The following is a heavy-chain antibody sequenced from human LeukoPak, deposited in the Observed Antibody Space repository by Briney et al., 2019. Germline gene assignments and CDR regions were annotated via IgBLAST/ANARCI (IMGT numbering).Heavy chain of an antibody. Sequence: SQTLSLTCAISGDSVSSNSAAWNWIRQSPSRGLEWLGRTYYRSKWYNDYAVSVKSRITINPDTSKNQFSLQLNSVTPEDTAVYYCARDLTGIVGAYHPLGNWFDPWGQGTLVTVSS. V-gene: IGHV6-1*01. D-gene: IGHD1-26*01. CDR1: GDSVSSNSAA. CDR3: ARDLTGIVGAYHPLGNWFDP. CDR2: TYYRSKWYN. J-gene: IGHJ5*02.